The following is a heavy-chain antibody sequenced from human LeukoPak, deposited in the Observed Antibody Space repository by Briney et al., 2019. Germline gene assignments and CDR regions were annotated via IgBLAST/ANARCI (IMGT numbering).Heavy chain of an antibody. CDR1: GGTFSSYA. V-gene: IGHV1-69*04. Sequence: GASVKVSCKASGGTFSSYAISWVRQAPGQGLEWVGRIIPILGIANYAQKFQGRVTITADKSTSTAYMELSSLRSEDTAVYYCATDFWSGYYTYYYYGMDVWGQGTTVTVSS. J-gene: IGHJ6*02. CDR3: ATDFWSGYYTYYYYGMDV. CDR2: IIPILGIA. D-gene: IGHD3-3*01.